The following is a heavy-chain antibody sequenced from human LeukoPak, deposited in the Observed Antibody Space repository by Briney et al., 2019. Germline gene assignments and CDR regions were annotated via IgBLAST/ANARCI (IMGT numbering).Heavy chain of an antibody. D-gene: IGHD3-22*01. Sequence: GGSLRLSCAASGFTFSSYGMHWVRQAPGKGLEWVAVIWYDGSNKYYADSVKGRFTISRDNSKNTLYLQMSSLRAGDTAVYYCAKSSYYDSSGYYREYYFDYWGQGTLVTVSS. V-gene: IGHV3-33*06. CDR1: GFTFSSYG. CDR2: IWYDGSNK. CDR3: AKSSYYDSSGYYREYYFDY. J-gene: IGHJ4*02.